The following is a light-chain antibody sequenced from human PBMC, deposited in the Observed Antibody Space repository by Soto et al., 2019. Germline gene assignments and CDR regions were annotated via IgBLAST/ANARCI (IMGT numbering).Light chain of an antibody. CDR1: SRDIGAYDF. V-gene: IGLV2-14*03. CDR3: SSYTSSSTRV. Sequence: QSVPTQPASVSGSPGQSITISCTGTSRDIGAYDFVSWYQQHPDKAPKLMIYEVSNRPSGVSNRFSGSKSVNTANLTISGLQAEDEADYYCSSYTSSSTRVFGTGTKVTVL. CDR2: EVS. J-gene: IGLJ1*01.